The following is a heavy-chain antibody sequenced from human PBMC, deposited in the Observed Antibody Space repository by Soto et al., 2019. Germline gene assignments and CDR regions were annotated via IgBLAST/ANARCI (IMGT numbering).Heavy chain of an antibody. CDR1: GYTFTGYY. V-gene: IGHV1-2*02. CDR3: ATALNRGGYYQGFDH. CDR2: VNPNSGGT. D-gene: IGHD3-10*01. Sequence: ASVKVSCKASGYTFTGYYMHWVRQAPGQGLEWMGWVNPNSGGTNYAQKFQGRFTISRDNARNSLYLEMSSLRAGDTALYYCATALNRGGYYQGFDHWGQGTLVTVSS. J-gene: IGHJ4*02.